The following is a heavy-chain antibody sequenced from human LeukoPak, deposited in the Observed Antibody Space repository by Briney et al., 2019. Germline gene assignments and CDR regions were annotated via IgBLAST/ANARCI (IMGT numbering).Heavy chain of an antibody. V-gene: IGHV4-59*01. J-gene: IGHJ4*02. D-gene: IGHD3-10*01. CDR2: IFYSGST. Sequence: SETLSLTCTVSGGSISGYYWSWIRQPPGKGPQWIGPIFYSGSTNYTPPLKSRVTISVDTSQNQFSLKLTSVTAADTAVYYCARDRPSGSGSSFSLGMDVWGQGTLVTVSS. CDR1: GGSISGYY. CDR3: ARDRPSGSGSSFSLGMDV.